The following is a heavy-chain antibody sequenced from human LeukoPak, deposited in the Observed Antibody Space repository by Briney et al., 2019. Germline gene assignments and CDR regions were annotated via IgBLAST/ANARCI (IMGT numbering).Heavy chain of an antibody. Sequence: GGSLRLSCAASGFTFSSYGMHWVRQAPGKGLEWVAFIRYDGSNKYYADSVKGRFTISRDNSKNTLYLQMNSLRAEDTAVYYRAKGLRYFDWLLHWGQGTLVTVPS. J-gene: IGHJ4*02. CDR3: AKGLRYFDWLLH. D-gene: IGHD3-9*01. V-gene: IGHV3-30*02. CDR2: IRYDGSNK. CDR1: GFTFSSYG.